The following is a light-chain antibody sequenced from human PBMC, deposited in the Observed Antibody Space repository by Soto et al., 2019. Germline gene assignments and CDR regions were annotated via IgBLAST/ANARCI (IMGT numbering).Light chain of an antibody. V-gene: IGKV3-20*01. CDR1: QSVSNNY. Sequence: EIVLTQSPGTLSLFPGGRATLSCRASQSVSNNYLAWYQQKPGQAPRLVIHGASIRAFGIPDRFSGSGSGADFTLTISRLEPEDFAVYSCQQYDILPWTFGQGTKVEI. CDR3: QQYDILPWT. CDR2: GAS. J-gene: IGKJ1*01.